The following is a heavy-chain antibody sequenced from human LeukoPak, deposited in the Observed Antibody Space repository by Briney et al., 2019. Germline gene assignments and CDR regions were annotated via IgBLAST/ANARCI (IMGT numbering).Heavy chain of an antibody. CDR3: ARDFLGDAYNLSFDY. V-gene: IGHV1-2*02. D-gene: IGHD5-24*01. CDR1: GYTFTGYY. J-gene: IGHJ4*02. CDR2: INPNSGGT. Sequence: ASVKVSCKASGYTFTGYYMHWVRQAPGQGLEWMGWINPNSGGTNYAQKFQGRVTMTRDTSISTAYMELSRLRSDDTAVYYCARDFLGDAYNLSFDYWGQGTLVTVSS.